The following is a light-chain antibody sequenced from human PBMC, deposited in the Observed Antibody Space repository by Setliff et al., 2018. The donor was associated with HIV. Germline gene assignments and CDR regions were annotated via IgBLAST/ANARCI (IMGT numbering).Light chain of an antibody. J-gene: IGLJ1*01. CDR3: CSNTGSNTYV. V-gene: IGLV2-23*01. CDR2: QAS. CDR1: RNDVGRYDL. Sequence: QSALTQPASVSGSPGQSITISCSGTRNDVGRYDLVSWYQQHPGKAPKLMIYQASRRPSGVSNRFSASKSGNPASLTISGLQAEDEDDYFCCSNTGSNTYVFGTGTKVTV.